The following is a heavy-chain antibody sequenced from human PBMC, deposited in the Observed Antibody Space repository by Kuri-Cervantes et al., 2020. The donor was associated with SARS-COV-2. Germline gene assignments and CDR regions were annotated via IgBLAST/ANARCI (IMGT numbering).Heavy chain of an antibody. Sequence: ASVKVSCKASGYTFTCCSLHWLQQAPGQGLEWMGWISAYNGNRNYAQKLQGRVTMTTDTSTSTAYMELRSLRSDDTAVYYCASSVHNGYDSPFDYWGQGTLVTVSS. V-gene: IGHV1-18*04. CDR1: GYTFTCCS. CDR2: ISAYNGNR. D-gene: IGHD5-12*01. J-gene: IGHJ4*02. CDR3: ASSVHNGYDSPFDY.